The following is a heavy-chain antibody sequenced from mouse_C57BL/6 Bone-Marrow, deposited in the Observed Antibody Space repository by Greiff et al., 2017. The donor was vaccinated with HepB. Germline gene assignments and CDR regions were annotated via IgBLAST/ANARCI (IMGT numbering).Heavy chain of an antibody. CDR2: IHPGSGST. V-gene: IGHV1-55*01. CDR3: ARGDPYYGSSYWYFDV. D-gene: IGHD1-1*01. Sequence: LHESGAELVKPGASVKISCKASGYTFTDYYINWVKQRPGQGLEWIGDIHPGSGSTNYNEKFKSKATLTVDTSSSTAYMQLSSLTSEDSAVYYCARGDPYYGSSYWYFDVWGTGTTVTVSS. J-gene: IGHJ1*03. CDR1: GYTFTDYY.